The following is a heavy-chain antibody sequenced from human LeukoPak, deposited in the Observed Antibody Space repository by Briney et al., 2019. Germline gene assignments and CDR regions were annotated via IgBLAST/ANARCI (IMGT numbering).Heavy chain of an antibody. D-gene: IGHD1-1*01. CDR3: ARCTAGRTFGSLREIKRSREIDY. CDR1: GFTFSSYS. J-gene: IGHJ4*02. Sequence: GGSLRLSCAASGFTFSSYSMNWVRQAPGKGLEWVSSISSSSSNIYYADSVKGRFTISRDNAKNSLYLQMNSLRVEDTAVYYCARCTAGRTFGSLREIKRSREIDYWGQGTLVTVSS. CDR2: ISSSSSNI. V-gene: IGHV3-21*01.